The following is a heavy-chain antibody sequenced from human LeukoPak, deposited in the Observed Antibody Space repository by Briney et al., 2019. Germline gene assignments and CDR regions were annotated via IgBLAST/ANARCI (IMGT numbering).Heavy chain of an antibody. D-gene: IGHD3-10*01. CDR3: ARPMVRGAPHKYWHFDL. Sequence: SETLSLTCAVYGASFSGYYWSWIRQPPGKGLEWIGDIHQCGDTNYNPSLKSRVTISVDTSKNQFSLKLSSVTAADTAVYYCARPMVRGAPHKYWHFDLWGRGTLVTVSS. J-gene: IGHJ2*01. V-gene: IGHV4-34*01. CDR2: IHQCGDT. CDR1: GASFSGYY.